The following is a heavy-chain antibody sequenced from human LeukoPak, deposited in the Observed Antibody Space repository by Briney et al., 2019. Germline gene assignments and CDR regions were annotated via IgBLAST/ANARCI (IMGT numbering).Heavy chain of an antibody. CDR1: GDSINNYY. Sequence: SETLSLTCNVSGDSINNYYWNWIRQSPGKGLEWIGYIYYSGTTKFNPSLESRVTISADTSKNQFSLKLSSVTAADTAVYYCARSGDSYVHIAYWGPGTLVTVSS. V-gene: IGHV4-59*08. D-gene: IGHD3-16*01. J-gene: IGHJ4*01. CDR2: IYYSGTT. CDR3: ARSGDSYVHIAY.